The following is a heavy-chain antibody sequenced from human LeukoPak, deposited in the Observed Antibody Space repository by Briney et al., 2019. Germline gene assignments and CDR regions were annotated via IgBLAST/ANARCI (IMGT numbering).Heavy chain of an antibody. V-gene: IGHV3-30*18. J-gene: IGHJ4*02. CDR1: GFTFSSYG. CDR2: ISYDGSNK. CDR3: AKDTAEYYDSSGYLDY. D-gene: IGHD3-22*01. Sequence: PGGSLRLSCAASGFTFSSYGMHWVRQAPGKGLEWVAVISYDGSNKYYADSVKGRFTISRDNSKNTLYLQMNSLRAEDTAVYYCAKDTAEYYDSSGYLDYWGQGTLVTVSS.